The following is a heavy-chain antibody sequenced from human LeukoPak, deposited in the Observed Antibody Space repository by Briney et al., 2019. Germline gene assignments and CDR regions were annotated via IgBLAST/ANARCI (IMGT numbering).Heavy chain of an antibody. CDR2: ISYDGSNK. CDR3: ARDSSGWYVIVGYFDY. V-gene: IGHV3-30-3*01. J-gene: IGHJ4*02. CDR1: GFTFSSYA. Sequence: PGGSLRPSCAASGFTFSSYAMHWVRQAPGKGLEWVAVISYDGSNKYYADSVKGRFTISRDNSKNTLYLQMNSLRAEDTAVYYCARDSSGWYVIVGYFDYWGQGTLVTVSS. D-gene: IGHD6-19*01.